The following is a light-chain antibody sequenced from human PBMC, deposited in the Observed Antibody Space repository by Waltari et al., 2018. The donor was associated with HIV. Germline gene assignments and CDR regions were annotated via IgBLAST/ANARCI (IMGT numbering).Light chain of an antibody. Sequence: QSALTQPASVSGSPGQSITISCTGTNSDVGTYNFVSWYQQHPGKAPKLMIYDVSNRPSGVSNRFSGSKSGNTASLTISGLQAEDEADYYCSSYTSTNTLDVFGTGTKVTVL. CDR2: DVS. V-gene: IGLV2-14*01. CDR3: SSYTSTNTLDV. CDR1: NSDVGTYNF. J-gene: IGLJ1*01.